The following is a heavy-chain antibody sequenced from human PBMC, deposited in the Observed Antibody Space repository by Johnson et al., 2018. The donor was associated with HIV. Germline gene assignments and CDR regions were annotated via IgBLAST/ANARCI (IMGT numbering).Heavy chain of an antibody. CDR3: ACPQGSGEGAFDI. Sequence: EVQLVESGGGLVQPGGSLRLSCAASGFTFSIYRMTWVRQAPGKGLEWVASISQDGSEKYFVDSVKGSFTITRDNAKNSLYLQMNSHRVKDTAVYYCACPQGSGEGAFDIWGQGTMVTVSS. CDR1: GFTFSIYR. CDR2: ISQDGSEK. J-gene: IGHJ3*02. D-gene: IGHD2-21*01. V-gene: IGHV3-7*02.